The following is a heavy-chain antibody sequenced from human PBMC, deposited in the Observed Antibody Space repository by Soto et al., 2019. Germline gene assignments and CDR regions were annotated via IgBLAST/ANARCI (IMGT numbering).Heavy chain of an antibody. V-gene: IGHV3-7*05. CDR3: AKDRGRRGWSTFDY. Sequence: GGSLRLSCAASGFTFSNYWMSWVRQAPGKGLEWVANIKQDGSEEYYVDSVEGRFSISRDNAKNSLYLQMNSLRAEDTAVYYWAKDRGRRGWSTFDYWGQGTLVTVSS. CDR1: GFTFSNYW. J-gene: IGHJ4*02. CDR2: IKQDGSEE. D-gene: IGHD6-19*01.